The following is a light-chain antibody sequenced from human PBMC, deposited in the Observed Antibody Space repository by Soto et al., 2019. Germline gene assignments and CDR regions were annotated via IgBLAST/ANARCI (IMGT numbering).Light chain of an antibody. CDR3: QSYDSSLSGWV. Sequence: QSVLTQPPSVSGDPGQRVTISCTGSSSNIGAGYDVHWYQQLPGTAPKLLIYGNSNRPSGVPDRFSGSKSGTSASLAITGLQAEDEADYYCQSYDSSLSGWVFGGGTQLTV. J-gene: IGLJ3*02. V-gene: IGLV1-40*01. CDR1: SSNIGAGYD. CDR2: GNS.